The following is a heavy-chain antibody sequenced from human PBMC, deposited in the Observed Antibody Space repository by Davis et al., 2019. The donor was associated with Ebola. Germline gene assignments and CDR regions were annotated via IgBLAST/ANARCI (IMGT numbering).Heavy chain of an antibody. V-gene: IGHV3-15*01. CDR1: GFTFSNAW. CDR3: TTDGTYYYGSGSYYRYFDY. Sequence: GGSLRLSCAASGFTFSNAWMSWVRQAPGKGLEWVGRIKSKTDGGTTDYAAPVKGRFTISRDDSKNTLYLQMNSLKTEDTAVYYCTTDGTYYYGSGSYYRYFDYWGQGTLVTVSS. J-gene: IGHJ4*02. CDR2: IKSKTDGGTT. D-gene: IGHD3-10*01.